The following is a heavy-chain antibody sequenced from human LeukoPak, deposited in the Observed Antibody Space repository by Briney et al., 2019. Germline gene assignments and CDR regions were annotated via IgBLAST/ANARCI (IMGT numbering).Heavy chain of an antibody. CDR3: ARHGGPSYFYAFDI. CDR1: GGSISSYY. CDR2: IYTSGST. Sequence: PSETLSLTCTVSGGSISSYYWSWIRQPAGKGLEWFGRIYTSGSTNYNPSLKSRVTMSVDTSKNQFSLKLSSVTAADTAVYYCARHGGPSYFYAFDIWGQGTMVTVSS. V-gene: IGHV4-4*07. J-gene: IGHJ3*02. D-gene: IGHD1-26*01.